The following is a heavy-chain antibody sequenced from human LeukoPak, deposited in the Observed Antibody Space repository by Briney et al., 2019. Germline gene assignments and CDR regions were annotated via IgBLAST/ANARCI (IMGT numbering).Heavy chain of an antibody. Sequence: GRSLRLSCAASGFTFSHYGMHWVRQAPGKGLEWVAVIWYDGGNKYFADSVKGRFTISRDNSKNTVYLQMNSLRVEDTAVYYCVKGTESGWYAYFDYWGQGTLVTVSS. J-gene: IGHJ4*02. CDR1: GFTFSHYG. V-gene: IGHV3-33*06. D-gene: IGHD6-19*01. CDR2: IWYDGGNK. CDR3: VKGTESGWYAYFDY.